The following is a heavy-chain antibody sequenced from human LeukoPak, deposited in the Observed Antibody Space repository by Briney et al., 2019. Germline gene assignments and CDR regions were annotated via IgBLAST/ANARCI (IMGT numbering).Heavy chain of an antibody. Sequence: GGSLRLSCAASGFTFSSYAMSWVRQAPGKGLDWVSSISSSSGYIYYADSVKGRFTISRDNAKNSLYLQMNSLRAEDTAVYYCARQMGYYYDSSIGGVDYWGQGTLVTVSS. J-gene: IGHJ4*02. CDR2: ISSSSGYI. CDR3: ARQMGYYYDSSIGGVDY. D-gene: IGHD3-22*01. CDR1: GFTFSSYA. V-gene: IGHV3-21*01.